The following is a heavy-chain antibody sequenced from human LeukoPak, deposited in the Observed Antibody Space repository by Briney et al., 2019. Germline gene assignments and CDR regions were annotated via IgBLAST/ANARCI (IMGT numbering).Heavy chain of an antibody. CDR3: ARDRGWLQFDY. D-gene: IGHD5-24*01. V-gene: IGHV3-7*05. Sequence: GGSLRLSCAASGFSFRSFAMSWVRQAPGKGLEWVASVKQDGSEKYSVDSVKGRFTISRDSAKNSLYLQMKSLRAEDTAVYYCARDRGWLQFDYWGQGTLVTVSS. CDR2: VKQDGSEK. J-gene: IGHJ4*02. CDR1: GFSFRSFA.